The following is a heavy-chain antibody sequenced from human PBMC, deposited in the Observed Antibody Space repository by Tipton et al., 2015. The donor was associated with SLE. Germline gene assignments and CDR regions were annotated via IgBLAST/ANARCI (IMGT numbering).Heavy chain of an antibody. Sequence: TLSLTCTVSGGSISSSAYYWGWIRQPPGKGLEWIGYISYSGTTNYNPSLKSRVTMSVDTSKNQFSLTLSSVTAADTAVYFCARVGDMTTIVQGYAFDIWGQGTMVTVSP. V-gene: IGHV4-61*08. CDR1: GGSISSSAYY. CDR3: ARVGDMTTIVQGYAFDI. J-gene: IGHJ3*02. CDR2: ISYSGTT. D-gene: IGHD2-21*02.